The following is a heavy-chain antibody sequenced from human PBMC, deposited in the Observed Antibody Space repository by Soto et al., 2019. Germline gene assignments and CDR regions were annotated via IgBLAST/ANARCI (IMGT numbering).Heavy chain of an antibody. J-gene: IGHJ6*02. CDR3: ARDPLGRRGSQYHHHAMDV. CDR2: INAGNGNT. V-gene: IGHV1-3*01. Sequence: ASVKVSCKASGYAFTSYAMHLGRQAPGQRLEWMGWINAGNGNTKYSQKFQGRVTITRDTSASTAYMALNSLTFEDTAVYYCARDPLGRRGSQYHHHAMDVWGPGTTVTVSS. CDR1: GYAFTSYA. D-gene: IGHD3-3*02.